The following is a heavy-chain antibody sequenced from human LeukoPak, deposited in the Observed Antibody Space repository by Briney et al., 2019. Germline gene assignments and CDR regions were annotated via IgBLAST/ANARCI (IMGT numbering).Heavy chain of an antibody. Sequence: PGGSLRLSCAASGFTFSSYSMNWVRQAPGKGLEWVSSISSSSSYIYYADSVKGRFTISRDNAKNSLYLQMNSLRAEDTAVYYCARDRGDYGSGERIDSGGQGTLAPVS. J-gene: IGHJ4*02. D-gene: IGHD3-10*01. V-gene: IGHV3-21*01. CDR3: ARDRGDYGSGERIDS. CDR1: GFTFSSYS. CDR2: ISSSSSYI.